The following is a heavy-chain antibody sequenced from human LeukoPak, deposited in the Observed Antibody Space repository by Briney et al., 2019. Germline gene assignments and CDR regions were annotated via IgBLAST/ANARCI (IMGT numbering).Heavy chain of an antibody. D-gene: IGHD5-12*01. CDR3: TTGYSGYDSDYFDY. CDR1: GFTFSNAW. V-gene: IGHV3-15*01. CDR2: IKSKTDGGTT. Sequence: PGGSLRFSCAASGFTFSNAWMSWVRQAPGKGVEWVGRIKSKTDGGTTDYAAPVKGRFTISRDDSKNTLYLQMNSLKTEDTAVYYCTTGYSGYDSDYFDYWGQGTLVTVSS. J-gene: IGHJ4*02.